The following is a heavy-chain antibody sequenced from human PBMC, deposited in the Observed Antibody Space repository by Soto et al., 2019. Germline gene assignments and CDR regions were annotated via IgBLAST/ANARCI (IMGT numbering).Heavy chain of an antibody. CDR3: ARALVSGSGSYRPTNWFDP. Sequence: PGGSLRLSCAASGSTFSTYAMSWVRQAPGKGLEWVSAISGSGSNTYYADSVKGRFTISRDNSKNTLYLQMNSLRAEDTALYYCARALVSGSGSYRPTNWFDPWGQGTLVTVSS. J-gene: IGHJ5*02. D-gene: IGHD3-10*01. CDR1: GSTFSTYA. V-gene: IGHV3-23*01. CDR2: ISGSGSNT.